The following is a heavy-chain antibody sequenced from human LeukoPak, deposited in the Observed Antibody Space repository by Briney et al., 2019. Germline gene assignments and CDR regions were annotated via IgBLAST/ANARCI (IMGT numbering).Heavy chain of an antibody. Sequence: GSLRLSCAASGFTFSSYSMNWVRQAPGKGLEWIGSIYYSGSTYYNPSLKSRVTVSVDTSRNHFSLNLSSVTAADTAVYYCARAWPYYDILTGYYSRLRYAFDIWGQGTMVTVSS. D-gene: IGHD3-9*01. CDR1: GFTFSSYS. V-gene: IGHV4-39*07. J-gene: IGHJ3*02. CDR2: IYYSGST. CDR3: ARAWPYYDILTGYYSRLRYAFDI.